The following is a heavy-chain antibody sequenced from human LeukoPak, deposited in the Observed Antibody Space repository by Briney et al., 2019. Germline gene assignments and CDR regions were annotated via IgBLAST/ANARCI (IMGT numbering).Heavy chain of an antibody. V-gene: IGHV1-8*01. J-gene: IGHJ4*02. D-gene: IGHD3-22*01. CDR2: INPNSANT. CDR3: VRYGPAGDYYDSSGP. Sequence: ASVKDSCKASRYTFPKYDINWVGQATGKGVEWMGWINPNSANTGYAQKFQGRVTMTRDTSINTAYMELSSLRSEDTAVYYCVRYGPAGDYYDSSGPWGQGTLVTVSS. CDR1: RYTFPKYD.